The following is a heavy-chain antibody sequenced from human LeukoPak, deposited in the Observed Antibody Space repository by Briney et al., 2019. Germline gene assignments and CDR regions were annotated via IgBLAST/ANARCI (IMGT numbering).Heavy chain of an antibody. V-gene: IGHV3-48*01. CDR3: ARDYKYAFDN. J-gene: IGHJ4*02. D-gene: IGHD5-24*01. CDR2: LGIDSGNT. CDR1: GGTFRDYS. Sequence: GGPLRLSCAASGGTFRDYSVNWVRQAPGEGLEWISYLGIDSGNTNYADSVKGRFTISGDKAKNSLYLQMNSLRVEDTAVYYCARDYKYAFDNWGQGTLVTVSS.